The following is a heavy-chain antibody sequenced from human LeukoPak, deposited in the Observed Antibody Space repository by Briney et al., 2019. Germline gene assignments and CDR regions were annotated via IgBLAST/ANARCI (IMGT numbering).Heavy chain of an antibody. CDR1: GGSISSYY. J-gene: IGHJ4*02. Sequence: PSETLSLTCTVSGGSISSYYWSWIRQPPGKGLEWIGEINHSGSTNYNPSLKSRVTISVDTSKNQFSLKLSSVTAADTAVYYCARSADYYDSSGYSLTYYFDYWGQGTLVTVSS. D-gene: IGHD3-22*01. CDR2: INHSGST. CDR3: ARSADYYDSSGYSLTYYFDY. V-gene: IGHV4-34*01.